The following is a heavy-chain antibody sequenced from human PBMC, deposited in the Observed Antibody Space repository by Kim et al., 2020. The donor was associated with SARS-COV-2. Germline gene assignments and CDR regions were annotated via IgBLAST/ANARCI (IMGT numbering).Heavy chain of an antibody. V-gene: IGHV3-30*14. CDR3: ARVSTVGRLERYYYGLDF. D-gene: IGHD3-16*01. Sequence: VKGRFTISRDTSKKSLFLQMNNLRAEDTAVYYCARVSTVGRLERYYYGLDFWGQGTTVTVSS. J-gene: IGHJ6*02.